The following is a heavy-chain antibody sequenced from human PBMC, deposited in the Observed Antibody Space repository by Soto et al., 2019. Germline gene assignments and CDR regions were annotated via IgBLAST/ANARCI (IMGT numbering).Heavy chain of an antibody. CDR2: IWYDGSNK. V-gene: IGHV3-33*01. CDR3: ARDQLRFLEWLSYMDV. J-gene: IGHJ6*02. CDR1: GFTFSSYG. D-gene: IGHD3-3*01. Sequence: GGSLRLSCAASGFTFSSYGMHWVRQAPGKGLEWVAVIWYDGSNKYYADSVKGRFTISRDNSKNTLYLQMNSLRAEDTAVYYCARDQLRFLEWLSYMDVWGQGTTVTVSS.